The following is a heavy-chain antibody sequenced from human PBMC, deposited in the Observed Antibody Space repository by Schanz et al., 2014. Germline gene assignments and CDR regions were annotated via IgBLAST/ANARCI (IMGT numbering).Heavy chain of an antibody. CDR1: GFTFSSYS. CDR3: ARDGIAATTDFEY. D-gene: IGHD1-1*01. V-gene: IGHV3-21*02. Sequence: EVQLVESGGGLVKPGGSLRLSCAASGFTFSSYSLAWVRQAPGKGLEWVSFLSSDSRHVYYVESAKGRFTISRDNAKNSLYLQMDSLRGDDTAVYYCARDGIAATTDFEYWGQGVLVTVSS. CDR2: LSSDSRHV. J-gene: IGHJ4*02.